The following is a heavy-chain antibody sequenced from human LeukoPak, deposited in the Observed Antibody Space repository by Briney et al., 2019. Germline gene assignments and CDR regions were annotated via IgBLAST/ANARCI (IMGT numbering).Heavy chain of an antibody. J-gene: IGHJ4*02. CDR2: INQVGSAK. V-gene: IGHV3-7*01. CDR3: ARGSGISDY. D-gene: IGHD3-10*01. Sequence: GGSLRLSCAASGFTFSSYGMSWVRQVPGKGLEWVANINQVGSAKYYVDSVKGRFTISRDNAKNSLYLQMNSLRAEDTAVYYCARGSGISDYWGQGTLVTVSS. CDR1: GFTFSSYG.